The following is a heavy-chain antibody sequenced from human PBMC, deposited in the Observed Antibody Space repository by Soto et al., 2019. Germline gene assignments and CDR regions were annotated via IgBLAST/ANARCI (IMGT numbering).Heavy chain of an antibody. CDR2: ISGGGNT. CDR3: AKGARSSPGSEGYKFDY. CDR1: GFTFSNYA. D-gene: IGHD1-26*01. Sequence: GGSLRLSCAASGFTFSNYAMTWVRRAPGKGLEWVSSISGGGNTYYAASVKGRFTISRDNPKSTLYLQMDSLRVEDTAVYYCAKGARSSPGSEGYKFDYWGQGTLVTVSP. V-gene: IGHV3-23*01. J-gene: IGHJ4*02.